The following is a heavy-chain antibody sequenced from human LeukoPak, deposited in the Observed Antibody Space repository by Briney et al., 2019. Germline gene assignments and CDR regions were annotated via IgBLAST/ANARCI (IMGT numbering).Heavy chain of an antibody. CDR3: AKDSYDSSGYFNLIYYFDY. V-gene: IGHV3-23*01. CDR2: TRGRGGSR. CDR1: GFTLTTNA. D-gene: IGHD3-22*01. J-gene: IGHJ4*02. Sequence: PGGSLRLACSVSGFTLTTNAIGCVRHAAGKWRGWDSSTRGRGGSRSYADSAKGRFNISGDDSKNTLYLQMNSLRAEDTAVYYCAKDSYDSSGYFNLIYYFDYWGQGTLVTVSS.